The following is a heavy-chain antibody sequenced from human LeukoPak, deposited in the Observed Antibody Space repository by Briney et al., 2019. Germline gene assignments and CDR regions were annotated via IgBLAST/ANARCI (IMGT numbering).Heavy chain of an antibody. CDR1: GFTFSSYS. CDR3: AKSPEGVRNY. V-gene: IGHV3-48*01. Sequence: GGSLRLSCAASGFTFSSYSMNWVRQAPGKGLEWVSYISSSSSTIYYADSVKGRFTISRDNSKNTLYMQMNSLRAEDTAVYYCAKSPEGVRNYWGQGTLVTVSS. J-gene: IGHJ4*02. CDR2: ISSSSSTI. D-gene: IGHD2-2*01.